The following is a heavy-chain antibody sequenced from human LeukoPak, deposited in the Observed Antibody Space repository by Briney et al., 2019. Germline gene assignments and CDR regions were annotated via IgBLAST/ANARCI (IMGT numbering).Heavy chain of an antibody. Sequence: SETLSLTCTVSGDSISTYYWSWIRQPPGKGLEWIGYIYYSETTNYNPSLKSRVTISVDTSKNESSLKLSSVTAADTAVYYCARGPEDYFDYWGQGTLGTVSS. CDR2: IYYSETT. CDR3: ARGPEDYFDY. CDR1: GDSISTYY. V-gene: IGHV4-59*08. J-gene: IGHJ4*02.